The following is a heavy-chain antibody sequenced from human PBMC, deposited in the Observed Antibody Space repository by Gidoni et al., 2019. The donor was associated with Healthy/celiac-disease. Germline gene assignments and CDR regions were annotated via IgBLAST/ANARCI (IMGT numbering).Heavy chain of an antibody. J-gene: IGHJ6*03. CDR2: IYYSGST. V-gene: IGHV4-39*01. D-gene: IGHD3-10*01. CDR3: ARLGTGYYYYYMDV. CDR1: GGSISSSSYY. Sequence: QLPLQESGPGLVKPSATLSLTCTVSGGSISSSSYYWGGIRQPPGKGLEWIGSIYYSGSTYYNPALKSRVTISVDTSKNQFSLKLSSVTAADTAVYYCARLGTGYYYYYMDVWGKGTTVTVSS.